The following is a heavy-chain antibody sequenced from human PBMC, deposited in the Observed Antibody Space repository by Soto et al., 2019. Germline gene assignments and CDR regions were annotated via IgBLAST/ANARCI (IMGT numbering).Heavy chain of an antibody. D-gene: IGHD5-12*01. CDR2: INTYNGMT. CDR3: AKSPRGEMATD. CDR1: GYTFINYH. J-gene: IGHJ4*02. V-gene: IGHV1-18*01. Sequence: QVQLVQSGGEVKKPGASVTVSCKASGYTFINYHITWVRLAPGQGLEWMAWINTYNGMTDYAQRFQGRVTMTRDTSTSTAYMELRNLGSDDTAVYFCAKSPRGEMATDWGQGTLVTVSS.